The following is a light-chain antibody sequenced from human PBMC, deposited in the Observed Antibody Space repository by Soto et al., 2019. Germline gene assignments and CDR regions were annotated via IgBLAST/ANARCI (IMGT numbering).Light chain of an antibody. CDR2: GAS. J-gene: IGKJ4*01. CDR3: QQYNQWPPLT. V-gene: IGKV3-15*01. CDR1: QSVSTN. Sequence: DIVMTQSPVTLSVSPGERATLSCWASQSVSTNLAWYQQKPGQAPRLLIYGASIRATGIPVRFSGSGSGTKFTLTISSLQSEDFAVYYCQQYNQWPPLTFGGGTKVEI.